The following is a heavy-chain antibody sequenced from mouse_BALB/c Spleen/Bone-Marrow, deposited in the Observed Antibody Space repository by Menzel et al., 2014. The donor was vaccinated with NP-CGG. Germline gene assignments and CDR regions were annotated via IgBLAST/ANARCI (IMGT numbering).Heavy chain of an antibody. Sequence: EVMLVESGPELVKPGASVKISCKASGYTFTDYNMHWVKQRHGQSLEWIGYIYPYNGGTGYNQEFKSKATLTVDNSSSTAYMELRSLTSEDSAVYYCARIYDGYFLFDYWGQGTTLTVSS. D-gene: IGHD2-3*01. CDR2: IYPYNGGT. CDR3: ARIYDGYFLFDY. V-gene: IGHV1S29*02. J-gene: IGHJ2*01. CDR1: GYTFTDYN.